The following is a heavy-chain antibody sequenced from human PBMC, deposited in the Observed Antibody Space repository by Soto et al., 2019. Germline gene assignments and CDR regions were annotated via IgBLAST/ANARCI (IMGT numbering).Heavy chain of an antibody. J-gene: IGHJ4*02. D-gene: IGHD3-10*01. V-gene: IGHV1-46*03. CDR1: GYTFTSHY. CDR2: INPIGGTT. Sequence: QLVQSGAEVKKPGASVKVSCKASGYTFTSHYLQWVRQAPGQGLEWMGIINPIGGTTTYAQKFQGRITMTRDTSTSTVSMELSSLTSDDTAVYFCARGFFGSGSFYRPPYFDLWGQGTLLTVSS. CDR3: ARGFFGSGSFYRPPYFDL.